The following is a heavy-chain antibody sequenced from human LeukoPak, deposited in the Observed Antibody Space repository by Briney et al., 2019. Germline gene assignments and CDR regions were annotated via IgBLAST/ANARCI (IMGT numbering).Heavy chain of an antibody. D-gene: IGHD1-14*01. CDR3: AKVRTYFYHGLDV. CDR1: GFTFSSYW. V-gene: IGHV3-23*01. J-gene: IGHJ6*02. CDR2: ISGTTSGT. Sequence: GGSLRLSCAASGFTFSSYWMNWVRQAPGKGLEWVSGISGTTSGTYCADSVKGRFTISRDNSKNTLFLQVNSLRAEDTAVYYCAKVRTYFYHGLDVWGQGTTVTVSS.